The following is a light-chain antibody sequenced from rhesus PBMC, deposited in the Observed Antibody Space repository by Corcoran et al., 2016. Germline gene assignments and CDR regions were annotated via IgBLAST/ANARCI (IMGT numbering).Light chain of an antibody. Sequence: DIQMTQSPSSLSASVGDRVTITCRASQGITNDLAWYQQKPGENPKLLIYEASSLQSGIPSRFSGSGSGTDFTLTISSLQSEDFATYYCQHYYSTPYSFGQGTKVEIK. CDR2: EAS. CDR1: QGITND. V-gene: IGKV1-25*01. CDR3: QHYYSTPYS. J-gene: IGKJ2*01.